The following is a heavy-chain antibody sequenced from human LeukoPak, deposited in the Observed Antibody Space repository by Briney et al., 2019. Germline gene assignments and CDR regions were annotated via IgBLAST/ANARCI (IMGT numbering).Heavy chain of an antibody. Sequence: ASVKVSCKASGYTFTSYGISWVRQAPGQGLEWMGWISAYNGNTNHAQKLQGRVTMTTDTSTSTAYMELRSLRSDDTAVYYCVRDRDATPDDVRDYWGQGTLVTVSS. V-gene: IGHV1-18*01. J-gene: IGHJ4*02. D-gene: IGHD2-21*02. CDR2: ISAYNGNT. CDR1: GYTFTSYG. CDR3: VRDRDATPDDVRDY.